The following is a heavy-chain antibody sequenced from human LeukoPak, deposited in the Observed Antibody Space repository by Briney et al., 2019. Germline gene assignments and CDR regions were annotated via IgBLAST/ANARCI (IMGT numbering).Heavy chain of an antibody. D-gene: IGHD1-7*01. V-gene: IGHV3-7*01. CDR3: ARAGSFWHYVY. CDR1: GFTFSGFW. CDR2: IKQDGSEK. J-gene: IGHJ4*02. Sequence: GGSLRLSCAASGFTFSGFWMSWVRQTPGKGLEWVANIKQDGSEKYYVDSVRGRFTISRDNAKNSLSLQMNGLRVEDTAVYYCARAGSFWHYVYWGQGTLVTVSS.